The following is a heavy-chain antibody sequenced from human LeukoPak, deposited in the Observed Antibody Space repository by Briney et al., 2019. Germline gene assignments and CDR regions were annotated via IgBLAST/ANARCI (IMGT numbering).Heavy chain of an antibody. CDR1: GYTFTGYF. V-gene: IGHV1-2*02. D-gene: IGHD2-15*01. J-gene: IGHJ4*02. CDR3: ARVYSIRSFDY. CDR2: INPNSGDT. Sequence: ASVKVSCKASGYTFTGYFMHWVRQAPGQGLEWMGWINPNSGDTNYAQKFQGRVTMTRDTSINTAYMELTRLTSDDTAVYYCARVYSIRSFDYWGQGALVTVSS.